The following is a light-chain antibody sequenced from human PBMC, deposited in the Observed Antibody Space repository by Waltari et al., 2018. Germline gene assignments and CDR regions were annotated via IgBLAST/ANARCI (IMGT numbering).Light chain of an antibody. CDR1: QGITND. V-gene: IGKV1-NL1*01. CDR3: QHYYSTPWT. J-gene: IGKJ1*01. CDR2: EAS. Sequence: DIKITQSPSSLSASVGDRVTITCRASQGITNDLAWYQQKPGETPKLLIYEASSLESGIPSRFSGSGSGTDFTLTISSLQSEDFATYYCQHYYSTPWTFGQGTKVEIK.